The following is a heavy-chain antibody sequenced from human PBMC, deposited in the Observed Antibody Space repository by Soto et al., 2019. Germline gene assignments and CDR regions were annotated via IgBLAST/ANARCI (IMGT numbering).Heavy chain of an antibody. CDR2: MHHSGSI. Sequence: PSETMSLTCSVFGGSISNIEWLRFVRQPPGKGLEWIGEMHHSGSIHYNPSLKSRVTISVDTSKNQFSLKLSSVTAADSAVYYCAGVRGPYCGGECYPPTPNWFDPWGQGTLVTVSS. CDR3: AGVRGPYCGGECYPPTPNWFDP. J-gene: IGHJ5*02. V-gene: IGHV4-4*02. CDR1: GGSISNIEW. D-gene: IGHD2-21*01.